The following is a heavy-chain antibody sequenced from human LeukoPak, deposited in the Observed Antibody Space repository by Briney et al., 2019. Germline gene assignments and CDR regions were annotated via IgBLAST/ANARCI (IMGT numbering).Heavy chain of an antibody. V-gene: IGHV1-46*01. CDR1: TYTFTNYY. J-gene: IGHJ4*02. CDR2: INPSSGYT. Sequence: ASVKVSCKASTYTFTNYYIHWVRQAPVQGLEWMGLINPSSGYTTYAQKFQGRVTMTRDTPTSTVYMELNSLRSEDTAVYYCVFPGGDYVYFDYWGLGTLVTLSS. D-gene: IGHD4-17*01. CDR3: VFPGGDYVYFDY.